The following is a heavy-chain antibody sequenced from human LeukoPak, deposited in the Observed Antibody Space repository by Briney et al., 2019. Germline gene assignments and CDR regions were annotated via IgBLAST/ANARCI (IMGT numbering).Heavy chain of an antibody. D-gene: IGHD3-3*01. CDR1: GFTFSSYS. CDR3: ARVLRFLEWLPTTIYYFDY. V-gene: IGHV3-21*01. Sequence: GGSLRLSCAASGFTFSSYSMNWVRQAPGKGLEWVSSISSSSSYIYYADSVKGRFTISRDNAKNSLYLQMNSLRAEDTAVYYCARVLRFLEWLPTTIYYFDYWGQGTLVTVSS. J-gene: IGHJ4*02. CDR2: ISSSSSYI.